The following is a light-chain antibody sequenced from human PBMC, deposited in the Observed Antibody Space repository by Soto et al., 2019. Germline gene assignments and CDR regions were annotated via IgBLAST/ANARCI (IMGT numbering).Light chain of an antibody. Sequence: EIVLTQSPGTLSLSPGERATLSCRASQSVSSSYLAWSQQRPGQAPRLLIYGASSRATGIPDRFSGSGSGTDFTLTISRLEPEDFAVYSCQQYGTSPPTFGRGTKVDIK. J-gene: IGKJ1*01. CDR1: QSVSSSY. CDR3: QQYGTSPPT. V-gene: IGKV3-20*01. CDR2: GAS.